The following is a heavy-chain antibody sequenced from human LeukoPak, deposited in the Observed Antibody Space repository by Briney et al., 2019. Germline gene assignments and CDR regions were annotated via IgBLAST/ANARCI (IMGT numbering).Heavy chain of an antibody. CDR2: IRYDGSNK. D-gene: IGHD6-13*01. V-gene: IGHV3-30*02. Sequence: GGSLRLSCAASGFTFSSYAMSWVRQAPGKGLEWVAFIRYDGSNKYYADSVKGRFTISRDNSKNTLYLQMNSLRAEDTAVYYCSYSSSRGPFDYWGQGTLVTVSS. CDR1: GFTFSSYA. CDR3: SYSSSRGPFDY. J-gene: IGHJ4*02.